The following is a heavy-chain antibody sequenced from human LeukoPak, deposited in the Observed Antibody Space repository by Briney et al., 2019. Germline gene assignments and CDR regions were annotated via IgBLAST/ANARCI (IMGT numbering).Heavy chain of an antibody. CDR1: GGTFSSYA. J-gene: IGHJ4*02. V-gene: IGHV1-69*05. CDR2: IIPIFGTA. CDR3: ARTYDTGSGWTRFFDY. Sequence: SVKVSCKASGGTFSSYAISWVRQAPGQGLEWMGRIIPIFGTANYAQKFQGRVTITTDESTSTAYMELSSLRSEDTAVYYCARTYDTGSGWTRFFDYWGQGTLVTVSS. D-gene: IGHD6-19*01.